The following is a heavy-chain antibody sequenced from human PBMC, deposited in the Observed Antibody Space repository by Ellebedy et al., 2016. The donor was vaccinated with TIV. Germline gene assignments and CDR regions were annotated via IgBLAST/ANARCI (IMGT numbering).Heavy chain of an antibody. CDR2: INAGNGNT. CDR3: ARAVWNSSGYYLFALDV. CDR1: GYTFTNYA. Sequence: AASVKVSCKASGYTFTNYAMHWVRQAPGQRLEWMGWINAGNGNTKYSQKFQGRVTITRDTSASTAYMELSSLRSEDTAVYYCARAVWNSSGYYLFALDVWGQGTTVTVSS. V-gene: IGHV1-3*01. D-gene: IGHD3-22*01. J-gene: IGHJ6*02.